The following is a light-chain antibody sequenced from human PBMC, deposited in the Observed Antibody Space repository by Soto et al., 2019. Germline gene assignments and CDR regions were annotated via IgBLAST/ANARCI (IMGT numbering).Light chain of an antibody. V-gene: IGLV1-47*02. CDR2: TNN. J-gene: IGLJ3*02. CDR1: TSNIGSNY. Sequence: QSVLTQPTSASGTPGQRVIISCSGSTSNIGSNYVYWYQQLPGTAPKLLIYTNNQRPSGVPDRFSGSKSGTSASLAISGLRSEDGAHYYCATWDDRLSGPVFGGGTKLTVL. CDR3: ATWDDRLSGPV.